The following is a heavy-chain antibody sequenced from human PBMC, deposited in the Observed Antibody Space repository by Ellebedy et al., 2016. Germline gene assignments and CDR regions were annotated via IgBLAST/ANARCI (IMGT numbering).Heavy chain of an antibody. CDR2: ISSSSSYI. D-gene: IGHD3-9*01. J-gene: IGHJ4*02. Sequence: KGPEWVSSISSSSSYIYYADSVKGRFTISRDNAKNSLYLQMNSLRAEDTAVYYCARDGYDILTDNKGWGQGTLVTVSS. V-gene: IGHV3-21*01. CDR3: ARDGYDILTDNKG.